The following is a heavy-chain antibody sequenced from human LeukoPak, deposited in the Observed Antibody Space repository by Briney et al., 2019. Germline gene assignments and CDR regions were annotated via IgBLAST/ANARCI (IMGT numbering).Heavy chain of an antibody. J-gene: IGHJ3*02. D-gene: IGHD3-22*01. CDR2: INTDGSST. V-gene: IGHV3-74*01. CDR3: ARFSSGYYNAFDI. Sequence: GGSLRLSCAASGFTFSSYWMHWVRQAPGKGLVWVSRINTDGSSTSYADSVKGRFTISRDNAKNTLYLQMNSLRAEDTAVYYCARFSSGYYNAFDIWGQGTMVTVSS. CDR1: GFTFSSYW.